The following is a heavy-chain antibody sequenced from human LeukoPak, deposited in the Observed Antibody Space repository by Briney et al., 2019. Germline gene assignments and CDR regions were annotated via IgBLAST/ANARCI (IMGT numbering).Heavy chain of an antibody. CDR2: IIPIFGTA. J-gene: IGHJ4*02. CDR3: ARMSSYSSSSDY. V-gene: IGHV1-69*13. D-gene: IGHD6-6*01. CDR1: GGTFSSYA. Sequence: ASVKVSCKASGGTFSSYAISWVRQAPGQGLEWMGGIIPIFGTANYAQKFQGRVTITADESTSTAYMELSSLRSEDTAVYYCARMSSYSSSSDYWGQGTLVTVSS.